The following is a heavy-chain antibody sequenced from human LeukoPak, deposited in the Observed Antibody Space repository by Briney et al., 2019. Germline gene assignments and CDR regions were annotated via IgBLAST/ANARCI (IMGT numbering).Heavy chain of an antibody. CDR2: ISSSGANT. CDR3: ARVYYYDSSGYWGVDY. CDR1: GFTFSSYA. Sequence: GGSLRLSCAASGFTFSSYAMSWVRQAPGKGLGWGSGISSSGANTYYADSLKGRFTISRDNAKNSLYLQMNSLRAEDTAVYYCARVYYYDSSGYWGVDYWGQGTLVTVSS. D-gene: IGHD3-22*01. J-gene: IGHJ4*02. V-gene: IGHV3-21*01.